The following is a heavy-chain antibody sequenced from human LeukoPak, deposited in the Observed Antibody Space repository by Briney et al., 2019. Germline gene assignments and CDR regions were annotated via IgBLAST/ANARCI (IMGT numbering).Heavy chain of an antibody. D-gene: IGHD6-19*01. CDR2: ISDSGANI. CDR3: AKSMTLQWRGFFDL. V-gene: IGHV3-23*01. J-gene: IGHJ2*01. CDR1: GFTFSTYA. Sequence: GGSLRLSCAASGFTFSTYAMSWVRQAPGKGLEWVSTISDSGANIYCTDSVRGRFTISRDNSKNTLYLQKNSLRADDTAIYYCAKSMTLQWRGFFDLWGRGTHVTVSS.